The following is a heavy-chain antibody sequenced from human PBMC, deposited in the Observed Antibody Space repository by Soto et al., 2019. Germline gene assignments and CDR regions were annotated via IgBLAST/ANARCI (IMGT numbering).Heavy chain of an antibody. Sequence: NPSETLSLTCAVSGGSISSGGYSWSWIRQPPGKGLEWIGYIYHSGSTYYNPSLKSRVTISIDRSKNQFSLKLSSVIAADTAVYYCARVPVYSGYDSAWFDPWGQGTRVTVSS. CDR1: GGSISSGGYS. D-gene: IGHD5-12*01. J-gene: IGHJ5*02. CDR3: ARVPVYSGYDSAWFDP. CDR2: IYHSGST. V-gene: IGHV4-30-2*01.